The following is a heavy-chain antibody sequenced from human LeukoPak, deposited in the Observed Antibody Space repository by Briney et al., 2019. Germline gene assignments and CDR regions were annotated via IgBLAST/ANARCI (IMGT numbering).Heavy chain of an antibody. CDR1: GGSISSYY. J-gene: IGHJ4*02. V-gene: IGHV4-59*08. CDR2: IYYSGST. CDR3: ARRDSSSCIDY. D-gene: IGHD6-13*01. Sequence: SETLSLTCTVSGGSISSYYWSWIRQPPGKGLDWIGYIYYSGSTNYNPSLKSRVTISVDTSKNQFSLKLSSVTAADTAVYYCARRDSSSCIDYWGQGTLVTVSS.